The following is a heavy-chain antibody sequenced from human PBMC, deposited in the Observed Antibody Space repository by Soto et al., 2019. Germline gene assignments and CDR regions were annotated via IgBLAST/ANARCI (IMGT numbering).Heavy chain of an antibody. CDR1: GFILTGYY. Sequence: ASVKVSCKASGFILTGYYIHWVRQAPGQGLEWMGWIKSNGGDPKYAQKFQDRVTMTRDTSMNTVYMELSRLRSDDSAVYYCARDERSYGEPPFDYWGQGTLVTVSS. D-gene: IGHD3-16*01. J-gene: IGHJ4*02. V-gene: IGHV1-2*02. CDR3: ARDERSYGEPPFDY. CDR2: IKSNGGDP.